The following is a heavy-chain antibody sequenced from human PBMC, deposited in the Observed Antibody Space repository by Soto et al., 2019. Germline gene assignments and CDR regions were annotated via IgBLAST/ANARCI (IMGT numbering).Heavy chain of an antibody. CDR3: ARVRRSSGYYYGY. J-gene: IGHJ4*02. CDR1: GCTFTSYY. CDR2: INPSGGSP. V-gene: IGHV1-46*01. D-gene: IGHD3-22*01. Sequence: ASVEVSCKASGCTFTSYYMHCVRQAPGQALEWMGIINPSGGSPSYAQKFQGRVTMTRDTSTSTVYMELSSLRSEDTAVYYCARVRRSSGYYYGYWGQGTPVTVSS.